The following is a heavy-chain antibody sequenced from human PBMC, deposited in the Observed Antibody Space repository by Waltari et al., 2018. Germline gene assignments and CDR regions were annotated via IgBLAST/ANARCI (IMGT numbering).Heavy chain of an antibody. CDR2: ISSNGAGT. Sequence: EVQLLESGGGLVQPGESLRLCGTASGFTFNSYSMSWVRQAPGKVLEWVSSISSNGAGTYYANSVKGRFTISRDNSKNTLYLQINSLRAEDTAIYYCVKDRPDWPIDYWGQGTLVTVSS. J-gene: IGHJ4*02. CDR1: GFTFNSYS. CDR3: VKDRPDWPIDY. D-gene: IGHD3-9*01. V-gene: IGHV3-23*01.